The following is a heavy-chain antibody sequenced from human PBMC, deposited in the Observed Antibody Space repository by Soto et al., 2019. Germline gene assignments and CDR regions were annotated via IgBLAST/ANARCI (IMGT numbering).Heavy chain of an antibody. CDR1: GFDFTYYA. V-gene: IGHV3-30*18. Sequence: QVQLVESGGGAVQPGESLRLSCVASGFDFTYYAMHWVRQAPGKGLESVAVMSSDGSKIHHTDSVKGRFTISRDNSKNTLYLQMNILRQEDTAVYFCAKDEGVGGTLGLFDYWGQGTLVSVSS. CDR2: MSSDGSKI. CDR3: AKDEGVGGTLGLFDY. D-gene: IGHD1-26*01. J-gene: IGHJ4*02.